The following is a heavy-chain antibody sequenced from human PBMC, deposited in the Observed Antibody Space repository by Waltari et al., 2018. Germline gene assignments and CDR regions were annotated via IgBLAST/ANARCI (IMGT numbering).Heavy chain of an antibody. J-gene: IGHJ4*02. CDR1: GFTFDDYT. CDR2: ISWDGGST. CDR3: AKDGGVRKTGTTNFDY. Sequence: EVQLVESGGVVVQPGGSLRLSCAASGFTFDDYTMHWVRQAPGKGLEWVSLISWDGGSTYYADSVKGRFTIARDNSKNSLYLQMNSLRTEDTALYYCAKDGGVRKTGTTNFDYWGQGTLVTVSS. V-gene: IGHV3-43*01. D-gene: IGHD1-1*01.